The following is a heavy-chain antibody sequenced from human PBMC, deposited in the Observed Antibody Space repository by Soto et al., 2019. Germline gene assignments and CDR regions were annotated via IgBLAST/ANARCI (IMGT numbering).Heavy chain of an antibody. CDR2: IYYTGST. CDR1: GGSLSGGSYS. Sequence: KTSETLSLTCTVSGGSLSGGSYSWTWIRQPPGKGLEWIGYIYYTGSTTYNPSLKSRVIISLDTSKNQFSLNLSSVTAADTAVYYCARGRPYGGTYYWGQGTLVTVSS. V-gene: IGHV4-61*01. D-gene: IGHD5-12*01. J-gene: IGHJ4*02. CDR3: ARGRPYGGTYY.